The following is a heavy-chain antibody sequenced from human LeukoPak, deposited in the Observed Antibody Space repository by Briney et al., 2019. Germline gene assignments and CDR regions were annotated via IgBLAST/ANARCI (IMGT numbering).Heavy chain of an antibody. CDR1: GFSFNIYG. V-gene: IGHV3-23*01. J-gene: IGHJ4*02. CDR3: AKDATPGNGIWDHSHS. D-gene: IGHD1-14*01. CDR2: VGGGPDI. Sequence: GGSLRLSCVASGFSFNIYGMSWVRQAPGKGLEWVSSVGGGPDIHHADSVKGRFTGSRDDAKSTVYLQMNSLRVEDTAIYFCAKDATPGNGIWDHSHSWGQGTLVTVSS.